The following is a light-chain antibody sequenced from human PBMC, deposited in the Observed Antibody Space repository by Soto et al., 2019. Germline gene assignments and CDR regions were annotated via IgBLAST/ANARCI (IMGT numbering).Light chain of an antibody. V-gene: IGKV1-9*01. J-gene: IGKJ4*02. CDR1: QSVSNF. CDR3: HQFHSSPLT. Sequence: DIQVTQSPSTLSMSPGERVTLSCRASQSVSNFLAWYQHKPGKAPNLLIFPASTLQSGVPSRFSGSGSGTEFTLTISSLQPEDFATYYCHQFHSSPLTFGGGTKVDI. CDR2: PAS.